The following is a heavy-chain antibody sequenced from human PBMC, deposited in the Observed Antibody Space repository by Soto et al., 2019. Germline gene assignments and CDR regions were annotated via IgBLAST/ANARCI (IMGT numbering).Heavy chain of an antibody. V-gene: IGHV3-15*07. CDR1: DLSFSNAH. Sequence: EVQLVESGGGLVKPGESLRLSCAASDLSFSNAHINWVRQAPGKGLEWVGRIKSKTDGGTIDYAAPVKGRFIISRDDSSNTVYLQMNSLKTEDTAVYYCTTRGALGYWGQGTLVTVSS. D-gene: IGHD2-15*01. CDR3: TTRGALGY. CDR2: IKSKTDGGTI. J-gene: IGHJ4*02.